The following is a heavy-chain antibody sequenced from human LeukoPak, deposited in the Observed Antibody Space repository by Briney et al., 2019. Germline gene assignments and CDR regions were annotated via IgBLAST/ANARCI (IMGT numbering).Heavy chain of an antibody. V-gene: IGHV1-69*05. J-gene: IGHJ6*03. Sequence: ASVKVSCKASGGTFSSYAISWVRQAPGQGLEWMGGIIPIFGTANYAQKFQGRVTITTDESTSTAYMELSSLRSEDTAVYYRARSRGGYSGYDYYYYYYMDVWGKGTTVTVSS. CDR1: GGTFSSYA. CDR2: IIPIFGTA. D-gene: IGHD5-12*01. CDR3: ARSRGGYSGYDYYYYYYMDV.